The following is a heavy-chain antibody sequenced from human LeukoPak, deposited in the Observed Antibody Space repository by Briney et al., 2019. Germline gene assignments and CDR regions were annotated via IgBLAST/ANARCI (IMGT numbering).Heavy chain of an antibody. Sequence: PSQTLSLTCTVSGGSISSGGYYWGWIRQHPGKGLEWIGYIYYSGSTYYNPSLKSRVTISVDTSKNQFSLKLSSVTAADTAVYYCATKRSRTGFRYYYGMDVWGQGTTVTVSS. CDR3: ATKRSRTGFRYYYGMDV. V-gene: IGHV4-31*03. J-gene: IGHJ6*02. CDR1: GGSISSGGYY. D-gene: IGHD2-2*01. CDR2: IYYSGST.